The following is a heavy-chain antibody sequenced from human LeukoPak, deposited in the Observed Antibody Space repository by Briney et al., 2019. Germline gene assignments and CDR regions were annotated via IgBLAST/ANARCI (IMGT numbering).Heavy chain of an antibody. D-gene: IGHD3-10*01. J-gene: IGHJ4*02. CDR1: GGSISSSSYY. CDR3: ARARRGAYYFDY. V-gene: IGHV4-39*01. Sequence: PSETLSLTCTVSGGSISSSSYYWGWIRQPPGKGLEWIGSIYYSGSTYYNPSLKSRVTISVDTSKNQFSLKLSSVTAADTAVYYCARARRGAYYFDYWGQGTLVTVSS. CDR2: IYYSGST.